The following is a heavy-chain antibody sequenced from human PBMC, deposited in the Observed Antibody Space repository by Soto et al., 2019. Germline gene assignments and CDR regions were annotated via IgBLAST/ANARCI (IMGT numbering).Heavy chain of an antibody. CDR2: MSATDGRS. CDR3: AKDPNGDYVGGFDF. J-gene: IGHJ3*01. V-gene: IGHV3-23*01. Sequence: EVQLLESGGGLVQPGGSLRLSCAASGFIFNSFAMTWVRQAPGKGLEWVSSMSATDGRSYYADSVKGRFTISRDDSKSALYLQMNSVRVEDTAVYYYAKDPNGDYVGGFDFWGQGTMVTV. D-gene: IGHD4-17*01. CDR1: GFIFNSFA.